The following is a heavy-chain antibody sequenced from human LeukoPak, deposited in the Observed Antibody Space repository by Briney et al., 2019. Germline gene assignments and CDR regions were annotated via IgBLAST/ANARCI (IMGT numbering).Heavy chain of an antibody. J-gene: IGHJ6*04. CDR3: AKDPGGDILTGYYGMDV. D-gene: IGHD3-9*01. CDR2: ISWDGGST. V-gene: IGHV3-43D*04. Sequence: GGSLRLSCAASGFTFDDYAMHWVRQAPGKGLEWVSLISWDGGSTYYADSVKGRFTISRDNSKNSLYLQMNSLRAEDTALYYCAKDPGGDILTGYYGMDVWGKGTTVTASS. CDR1: GFTFDDYA.